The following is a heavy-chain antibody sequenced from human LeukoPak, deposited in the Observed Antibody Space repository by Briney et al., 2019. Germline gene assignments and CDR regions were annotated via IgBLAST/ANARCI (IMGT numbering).Heavy chain of an antibody. D-gene: IGHD5-12*01. J-gene: IGHJ4*02. CDR1: GFTFSSYE. CDR3: ARDMSSGYDNFDY. V-gene: IGHV3-48*03. Sequence: GGSLRLSCAASGFTFSSYEMNWVRQAPGKGLEWVSYISSSGSTIYYADSVKGRFTISRDNAKNSLYLQMNSLRDEDTAVYYCARDMSSGYDNFDYWGQGTLVTVSS. CDR2: ISSSGSTI.